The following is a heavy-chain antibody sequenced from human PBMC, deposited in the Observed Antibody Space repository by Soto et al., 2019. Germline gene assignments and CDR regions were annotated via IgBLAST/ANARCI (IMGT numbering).Heavy chain of an antibody. V-gene: IGHV5-51*01. CDR1: GFSLNTYW. CDR3: ARQGRTYSGSGYDCGMGV. Sequence: GESQKISSNAPGFSLNTYWIGSVRQKPGKGLEWMGSIFPGDSDTRYNPSFQGQVILSADRSISTAYLQWRSLKASDTAIYYCARQGRTYSGSGYDCGMGVWGERTTVTVSS. J-gene: IGHJ6*04. CDR2: IFPGDSDT. D-gene: IGHD6-13*01.